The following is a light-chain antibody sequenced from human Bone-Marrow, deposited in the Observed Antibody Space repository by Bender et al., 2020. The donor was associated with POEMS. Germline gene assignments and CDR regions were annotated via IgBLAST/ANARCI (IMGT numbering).Light chain of an antibody. CDR1: SSNIGNHG. Sequence: QSFLTQPPSVSEAPRQRVTISCSGSSSNIGNHGVNWYQQLPGEAPKLLIYYDDLLTPGVSDRFSASKSGTSASLAISELQSEDEALYYCSAWNDSRSGWVFDGATKLTVL. V-gene: IGLV1-36*01. CDR3: SAWNDSRSGWV. CDR2: YDD. J-gene: IGLJ3*02.